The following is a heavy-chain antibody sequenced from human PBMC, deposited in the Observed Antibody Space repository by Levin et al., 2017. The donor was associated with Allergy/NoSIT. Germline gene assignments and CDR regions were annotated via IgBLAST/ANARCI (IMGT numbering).Heavy chain of an antibody. Sequence: SVKVSCKASGGTFSSYAISWVRQAPGQGLEWMGGIIPIFGTANYAQKFQGRVTITADKSTSTAYMELSSLRSEDTAVYYCARSLDDYVWGRAFDSWGQGTMVTVSS. CDR1: GGTFSSYA. V-gene: IGHV1-69*06. D-gene: IGHD3-16*01. CDR2: IIPIFGTA. CDR3: ARSLDDYVWGRAFDS. J-gene: IGHJ3*02.